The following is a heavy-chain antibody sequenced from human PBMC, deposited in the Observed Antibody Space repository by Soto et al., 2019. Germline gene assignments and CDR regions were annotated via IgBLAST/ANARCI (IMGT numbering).Heavy chain of an antibody. J-gene: IGHJ6*02. CDR1: GASISGHAFY. Sequence: PAETLSLTCTVSGASISGHAFYWSWIRQPPGKGLGWIGYIHYTGTTYYNPSLKSRVTISVDTSNTQFTLKLISVSAANTAVYYCARDGRQYQLIQTGVYYYYSMDVWGRGTTVTVSS. V-gene: IGHV4-30-4*01. CDR2: IHYTGTT. CDR3: ARDGRQYQLIQTGVYYYYSMDV. D-gene: IGHD2-2*01.